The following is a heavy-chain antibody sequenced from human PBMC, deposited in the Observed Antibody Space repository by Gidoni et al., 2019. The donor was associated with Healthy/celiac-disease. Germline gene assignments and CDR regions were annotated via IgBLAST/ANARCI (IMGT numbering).Heavy chain of an antibody. D-gene: IGHD3-3*01. CDR1: GSTFSSYA. CDR3: AREVTLGIFGVVISYFDY. J-gene: IGHJ4*02. Sequence: QVQLLESGGCVVQPGRFLSLSCAASGSTFSSYAMHWVRQAPGKGLEWVAVISYDGSNKYYADSVKGRFTISRDNSKNTLYLQMNSLRAEDTAVYYCAREVTLGIFGVVISYFDYWGQGTLVTVSS. V-gene: IGHV3-30*04. CDR2: ISYDGSNK.